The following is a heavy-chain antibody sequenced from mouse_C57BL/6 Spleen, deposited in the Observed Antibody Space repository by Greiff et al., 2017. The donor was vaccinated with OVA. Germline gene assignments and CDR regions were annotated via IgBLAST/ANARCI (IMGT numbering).Heavy chain of an antibody. V-gene: IGHV1-69*01. Sequence: VQLQQSGAELVMPGASVKLSCKASGYTFTSYWMHWVKQRPGQGLEWIGEIDPSDSYTNYNQKFKGKSTLTVDKSSSTAYMQLSSLTSEDAAVYYCASRGDYYAMDYWGQGTSVTVSS. CDR2: IDPSDSYT. CDR3: ASRGDYYAMDY. CDR1: GYTFTSYW. J-gene: IGHJ4*01.